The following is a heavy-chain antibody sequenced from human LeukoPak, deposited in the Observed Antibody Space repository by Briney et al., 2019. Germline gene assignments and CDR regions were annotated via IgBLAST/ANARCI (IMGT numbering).Heavy chain of an antibody. V-gene: IGHV4-34*01. Sequence: SETLSLTCAVYGGSFSGYYWSWIRQPPGKGLEWIGEINHSGSTNYNPSLKSRVTISVDTSKNQFSLKLSSVAAADTAVYYCARGAPGYCSGGSCYWRKNWFDPWGQGTLVTVSS. CDR3: ARGAPGYCSGGSCYWRKNWFDP. CDR2: INHSGST. D-gene: IGHD2-15*01. CDR1: GGSFSGYY. J-gene: IGHJ5*02.